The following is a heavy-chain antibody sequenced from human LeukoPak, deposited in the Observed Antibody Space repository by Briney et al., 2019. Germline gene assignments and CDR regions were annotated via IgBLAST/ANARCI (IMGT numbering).Heavy chain of an antibody. CDR3: ASQYSSSWSFDY. J-gene: IGHJ4*02. CDR2: IHSGGST. Sequence: PGGSLRLSCAASGFTVSNNYMNWVRQAPGKGLEWVSVIHSGGSTYYADSVKGRFTISRDNSKNTLFLQMNSLRAEDTAVYYCASQYSSSWSFDYWGQGTLVTVSS. D-gene: IGHD6-13*01. V-gene: IGHV3-53*01. CDR1: GFTVSNNY.